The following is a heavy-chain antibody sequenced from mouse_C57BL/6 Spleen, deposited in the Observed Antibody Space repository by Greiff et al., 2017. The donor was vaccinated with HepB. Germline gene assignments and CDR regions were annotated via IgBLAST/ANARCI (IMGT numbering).Heavy chain of an antibody. CDR1: GYTFTDYE. Sequence: QVQLQQSGAELVRPGASVTLSCKASGYTFTDYEMHWVKQTPVHGLEWIGAIDPETGGTAYNQKFKGKAILTADKSSSTAYMELRSLTSEDSAVYYCTRREYGNYDWYFDVWGTGTTVTVSS. J-gene: IGHJ1*03. D-gene: IGHD2-1*01. CDR2: IDPETGGT. CDR3: TRREYGNYDWYFDV. V-gene: IGHV1-15*01.